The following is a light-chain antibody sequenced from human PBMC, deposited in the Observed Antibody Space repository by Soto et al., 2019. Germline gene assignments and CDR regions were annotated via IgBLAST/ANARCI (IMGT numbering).Light chain of an antibody. Sequence: XIQMXQSXSSLXASVXDGVNITCRSSQNINAYVNWYQQKSGKDPELLIYAASNLQSGVPPRFSGSGSGTEFALIITSLQPEDSATYYCQQRYIIPRTFGQGTKVDI. J-gene: IGKJ2*02. V-gene: IGKV1-39*01. CDR3: QQRYIIPRT. CDR1: QNINAY. CDR2: AAS.